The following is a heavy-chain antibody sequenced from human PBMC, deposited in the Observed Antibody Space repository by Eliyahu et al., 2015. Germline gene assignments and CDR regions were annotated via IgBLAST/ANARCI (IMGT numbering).Heavy chain of an antibody. CDR2: IYSGGST. CDR3: ARSRYEIIAAGIAYYFDY. J-gene: IGHJ4*02. CDR1: GFTVSXXX. Sequence: EVQLVESGGGLVQPGGSLRLSCXAXGFTVSXXXMSWVRQAPGKGLXWVSVIYSGGSTYYADSVKGRFTISRDNSKNTLYLQMNSLRAEDTAVYYCARSRYEIIAAGIAYYFDYWGQGTLVTVSS. V-gene: IGHV3-66*01. D-gene: IGHD6-13*01.